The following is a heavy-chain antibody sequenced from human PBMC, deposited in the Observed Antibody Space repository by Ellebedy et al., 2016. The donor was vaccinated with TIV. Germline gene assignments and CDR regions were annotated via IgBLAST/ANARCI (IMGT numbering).Heavy chain of an antibody. Sequence: GESLKISXAASGFPFSSYAMSWVRQPPGKGLEWVSSISDSGGNTYYADSVRGRFTFSRDNSKNTLYLQMNSLRAEDTAVYYCAKGWLGAGAGTDFDYWGRGTLVTVSP. V-gene: IGHV3-23*01. CDR2: ISDSGGNT. J-gene: IGHJ4*02. D-gene: IGHD6-13*01. CDR1: GFPFSSYA. CDR3: AKGWLGAGAGTDFDY.